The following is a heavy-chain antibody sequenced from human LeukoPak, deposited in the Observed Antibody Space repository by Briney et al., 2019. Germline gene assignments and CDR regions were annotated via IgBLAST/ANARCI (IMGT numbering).Heavy chain of an antibody. Sequence: SETLSLTCAVYGGSFSGYYWSWIRQPPGKGLEWIGEINHSGSTNYNPSLKSRVTISVDTSKNQFSPKLSSVTAADTAVYYCARFGGRGAQRGADYWGQGTLVTVSS. V-gene: IGHV4-34*01. CDR1: GGSFSGYY. CDR2: INHSGST. J-gene: IGHJ4*02. CDR3: ARFGGRGAQRGADY. D-gene: IGHD3-10*01.